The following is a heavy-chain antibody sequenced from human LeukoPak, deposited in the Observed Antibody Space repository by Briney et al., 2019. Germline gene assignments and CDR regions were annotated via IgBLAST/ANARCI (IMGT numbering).Heavy chain of an antibody. D-gene: IGHD4-17*01. CDR1: GGTFSSYA. CDR2: IIPIFGTA. Sequence: ASVKVSCKASGGTFSSYAISWVRQAPGQGLERMGGIIPIFGTANYAQKFQGRVTITADESTSTAYMELSSLRSEDTAVYYCARDEGPMGMTTYFDPWGQGTLVTVSS. V-gene: IGHV1-69*13. CDR3: ARDEGPMGMTTYFDP. J-gene: IGHJ5*02.